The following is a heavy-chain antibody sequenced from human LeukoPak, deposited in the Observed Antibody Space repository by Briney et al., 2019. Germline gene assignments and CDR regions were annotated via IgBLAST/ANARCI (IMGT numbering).Heavy chain of an antibody. V-gene: IGHV1-18*01. Sequence: ASVKVSCKASGYTFTSYGISWARQAPGQGLEWMGWISAYNGNTNYAQKLQGRVTITADESTSTAYMELSSLRSEDTAVYYCARDGTYSSSWYSPGYFDYWGQGTLVTVSS. CDR2: ISAYNGNT. CDR3: ARDGTYSSSWYSPGYFDY. J-gene: IGHJ4*02. D-gene: IGHD6-13*01. CDR1: GYTFTSYG.